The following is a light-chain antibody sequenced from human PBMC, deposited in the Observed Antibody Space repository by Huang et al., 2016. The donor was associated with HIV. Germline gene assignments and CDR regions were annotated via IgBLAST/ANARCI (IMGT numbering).Light chain of an antibody. Sequence: DIVMTQSPLSLPVTPGEPASISCRSSQSLLHSNGYYYFDWYLQKPGQSPQLLIYLGSNRASGVPDRFSGSGSGTDFTLKISRVEAEDVGVYYCMQALQTPYTFGQGTKLEIK. V-gene: IGKV2-28*01. CDR1: QSLLHSNGYYY. CDR2: LGS. J-gene: IGKJ2*01. CDR3: MQALQTPYT.